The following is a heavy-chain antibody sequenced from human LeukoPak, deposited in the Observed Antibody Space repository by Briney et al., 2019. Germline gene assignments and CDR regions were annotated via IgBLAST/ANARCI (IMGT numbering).Heavy chain of an antibody. J-gene: IGHJ4*02. CDR1: GGSFSGYY. CDR2: INHSGST. V-gene: IGHV4-34*01. Sequence: SETLSLTCAVYGGSFSGYYWSWIRQPPGKGLEWIGEINHSGSTNYNPSLKSRVTISVDTSKNQFSLKLSSVTAADTAVYYCARGAGSSGWYVFVDWGQGTLVTVSS. D-gene: IGHD6-19*01. CDR3: ARGAGSSGWYVFVD.